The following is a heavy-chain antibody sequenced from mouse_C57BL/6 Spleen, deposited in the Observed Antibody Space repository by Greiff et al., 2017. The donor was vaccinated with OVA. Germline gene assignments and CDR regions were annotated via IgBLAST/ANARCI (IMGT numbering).Heavy chain of an antibody. CDR3: ARWDDGYPLDY. CDR2: IYPGSGSA. Sequence: QVQLQQPGAELVKPGASVKMSCKASGYTFTSYWITWVKQRPGQGLEWIGDIYPGSGSANYNEKFKSKATLTVDTSSSTAYMQLSSLTSEDSAVYYCARWDDGYPLDYWGQGTTLTVSS. D-gene: IGHD2-3*01. J-gene: IGHJ2*01. V-gene: IGHV1-55*01. CDR1: GYTFTSYW.